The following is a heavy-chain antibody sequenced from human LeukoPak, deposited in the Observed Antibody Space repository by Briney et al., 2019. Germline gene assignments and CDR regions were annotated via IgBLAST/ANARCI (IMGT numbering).Heavy chain of an antibody. CDR3: AKPRGGYYFDY. CDR1: GFTFSSYS. Sequence: GGSLRLSCAASGFTFSSYSMNWVRQAPGKGLEWVALISYDGTNQYYADSVKGRFTISRDNSKNTVYLQMNSLRPEDTAVYYCAKPRGGYYFDYWGQGTLVTVSS. V-gene: IGHV3-30*18. D-gene: IGHD3-3*01. J-gene: IGHJ4*02. CDR2: ISYDGTNQ.